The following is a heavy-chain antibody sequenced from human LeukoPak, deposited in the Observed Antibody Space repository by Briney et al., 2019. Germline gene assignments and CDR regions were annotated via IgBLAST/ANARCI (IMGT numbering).Heavy chain of an antibody. CDR3: ARDVVDNFYNNSVYYGRGVFDI. CDR1: GGSISVNTYY. D-gene: IGHD3-22*01. Sequence: PSETLSLTCTVSGGSISVNTYYCAWIRQPPGRGLEWIGSVHYSGRTDYNPSLKSRVTISVDTSKNQLSLRLTSVTAADTAVYYCARDVVDNFYNNSVYYGRGVFDIWGQGTMVTVSS. CDR2: VHYSGRT. J-gene: IGHJ3*02. V-gene: IGHV4-39*07.